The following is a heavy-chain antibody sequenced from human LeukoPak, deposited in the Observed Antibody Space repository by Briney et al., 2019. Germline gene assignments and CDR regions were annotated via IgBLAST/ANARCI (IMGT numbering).Heavy chain of an antibody. CDR2: IYSGGST. J-gene: IGHJ4*02. CDR3: ARDADDSGGFDY. V-gene: IGHV3-53*01. D-gene: IGHD1-26*01. Sequence: PGGSLRLSCAASGFTVSSNYMSWVRQAPGKGLEWVSIIYSGGSTFYADSVKGRFTISRDNSKDTLYLQMNSLRAEDTAVYYCARDADDSGGFDYWGQGTLVTVSS. CDR1: GFTVSSNY.